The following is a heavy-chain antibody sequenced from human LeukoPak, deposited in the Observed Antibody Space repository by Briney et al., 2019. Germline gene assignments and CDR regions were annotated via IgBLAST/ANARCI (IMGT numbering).Heavy chain of an antibody. CDR1: GFTFSSYW. J-gene: IGHJ4*02. CDR2: INSDGSST. V-gene: IGHV3-74*01. D-gene: IGHD4-17*01. CDR3: ARASSRDYGDSFDY. Sequence: GGSLRLSCAASGFTFSSYWMHWVRQAPGKGLVWVSRINSDGSSTSYADSVKGRFTISRDNAKNTLYLQMNSLRAEDTAVYYCARASSRDYGDSFDYWGRGTLVTVSS.